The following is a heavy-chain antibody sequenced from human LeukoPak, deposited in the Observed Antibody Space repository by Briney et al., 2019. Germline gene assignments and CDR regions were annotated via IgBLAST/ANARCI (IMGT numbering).Heavy chain of an antibody. CDR2: IYTSGST. J-gene: IGHJ6*02. D-gene: IGHD2-15*01. V-gene: IGHV4-4*07. CDR3: ARDPHRYCSGGSCLSYGMDV. CDR1: GGSISSYY. Sequence: SETLSLTCTVSGGSISSYYWSWIRQPAGKGLEWIGRIYTSGSTNYNPSLKSRVTMSVDTSKNQFSLKLSSVTAADTAVYYCARDPHRYCSGGSCLSYGMDVWGQGTTVTVSS.